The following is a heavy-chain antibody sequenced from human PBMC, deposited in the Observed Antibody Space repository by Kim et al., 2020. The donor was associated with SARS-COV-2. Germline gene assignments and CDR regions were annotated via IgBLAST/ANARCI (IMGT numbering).Heavy chain of an antibody. D-gene: IGHD3-22*01. Sequence: ADSVKGRFTISRDNSKNTLYLQMNSLRAEDMAVYYCARTGMVITTAFFDYWGQGTLVTVSS. J-gene: IGHJ4*02. V-gene: IGHV3-30*01. CDR3: ARTGMVITTAFFDY.